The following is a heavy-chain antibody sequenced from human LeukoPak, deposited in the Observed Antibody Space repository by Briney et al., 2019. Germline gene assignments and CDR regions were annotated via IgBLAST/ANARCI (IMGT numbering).Heavy chain of an antibody. J-gene: IGHJ4*02. CDR3: ARETDYGDYVPFDY. Sequence: EYTFGTYWISWVRQAPGQGLEWMGRIIPIFGTANYAQKFQGRVTITTDESTSTAYMELSSLRSEDTAVYYCARETDYGDYVPFDYWGQGTLVTVSS. CDR2: IIPIFGTA. D-gene: IGHD4-17*01. V-gene: IGHV1-69*05. CDR1: EYTFGTYW.